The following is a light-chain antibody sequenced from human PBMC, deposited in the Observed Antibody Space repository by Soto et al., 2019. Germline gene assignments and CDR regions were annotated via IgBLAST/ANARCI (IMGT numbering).Light chain of an antibody. CDR2: WAS. J-gene: IGKJ4*01. Sequence: DIVMTQSPDSLAVSLGERATINCKSSPSVLYSSDNKNYLAWYQQIPGQPPKLLIYWASTRDSGVPDRFSGSGSGADFTLTISSLQAEDVAVYYCQKYYSTLTFGGGTKVEIK. CDR1: PSVLYSSDNKNY. CDR3: QKYYSTLT. V-gene: IGKV4-1*01.